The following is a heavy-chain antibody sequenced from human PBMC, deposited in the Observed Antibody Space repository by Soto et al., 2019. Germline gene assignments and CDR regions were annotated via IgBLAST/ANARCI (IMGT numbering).Heavy chain of an antibody. CDR2: INPSGGST. CDR1: GYTFTSYY. V-gene: IGHV1-46*01. Sequence: GXSVKGSCKASGYTFTSYYMHWVRQAPVQGLEWMGIINPSGGSTSYAQKFQGRVTMTRDTSTSTVYMELSSLRSEDTAVYYCARVVHNRWDYYYYGMDVWGQGTTVTVSS. J-gene: IGHJ6*02. D-gene: IGHD6-6*01. CDR3: ARVVHNRWDYYYYGMDV.